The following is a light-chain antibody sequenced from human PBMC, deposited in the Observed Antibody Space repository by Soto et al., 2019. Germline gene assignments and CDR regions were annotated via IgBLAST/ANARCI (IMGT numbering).Light chain of an antibody. CDR1: SSDVGGYNY. Sequence: SVLPQAASLSGSPGQSITISCTGTSSDVGGYNYVSWYQQHPGKAPKLMIYDVSNRPSGVSNRFSGSKSGNTASLTISGLQAEDEADYYCSSYTSSSTLCVFGTGTKVTVL. CDR3: SSYTSSSTLCV. V-gene: IGLV2-14*01. CDR2: DVS. J-gene: IGLJ1*01.